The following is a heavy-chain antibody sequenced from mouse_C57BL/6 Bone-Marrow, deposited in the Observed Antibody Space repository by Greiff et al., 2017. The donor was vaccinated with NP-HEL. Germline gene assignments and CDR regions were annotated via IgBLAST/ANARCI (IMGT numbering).Heavy chain of an antibody. D-gene: IGHD1-1*02. V-gene: IGHV1-82*01. CDR3: ARWWFDY. CDR1: GYAFSSSW. J-gene: IGHJ2*01. CDR2: IYPGDGDT. Sequence: VKLMESGPELVKPGASVKISCKASGYAFSSSWMNWVKQRPGKGLEWIGRIYPGDGDTNYNGKFKGKATLTADKSSSTAYMQLSSLTSEDSAVYCCARWWFDYWGQGTTLTVSS.